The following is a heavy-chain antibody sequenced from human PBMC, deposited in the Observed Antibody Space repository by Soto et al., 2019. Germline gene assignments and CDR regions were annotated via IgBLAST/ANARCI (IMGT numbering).Heavy chain of an antibody. CDR2: ISPDGGNQ. CDR3: ARENSRTAPRLFQR. J-gene: IGHJ1*01. D-gene: IGHD5-18*01. Sequence: PGGSLRLSCVASGFIFSDYAMHWARQAPGKGLVWVALISPDGGNQYYSESAKGRFTISRDNSKNTLYLQMNDLRPDDTALYYCARENSRTAPRLFQRWGHGSLVTVS. CDR1: GFIFSDYA. V-gene: IGHV3-30-3*01.